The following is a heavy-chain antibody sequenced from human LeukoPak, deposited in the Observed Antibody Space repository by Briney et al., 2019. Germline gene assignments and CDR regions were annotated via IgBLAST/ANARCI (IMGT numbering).Heavy chain of an antibody. CDR3: ARAAHNYAYRYFDY. CDR2: ISAYNGNT. V-gene: IGHV1-18*01. J-gene: IGHJ4*02. CDR1: GYTFTSYG. Sequence: ASVKVSCKASGYTFTSYGISWVRQAPGQGLEWMGWISAYNGNTNYAQKLQGRVTMATDTSTSTAYMELRSLRSDDTAVYYCARAAHNYAYRYFDYWGQGTLVTVSS. D-gene: IGHD4-11*01.